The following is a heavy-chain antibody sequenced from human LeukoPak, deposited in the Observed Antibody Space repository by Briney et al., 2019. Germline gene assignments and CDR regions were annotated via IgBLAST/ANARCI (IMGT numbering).Heavy chain of an antibody. J-gene: IGHJ4*02. V-gene: IGHV3-23*01. CDR3: AKELYYDSSGYKLFDY. CDR1: GFTFSNYA. Sequence: PGGSLRLSCAASGFTFSNYAMSWVRQAPGKGLEWVSGLSGTGDITYYADSVKGRFTISRDNSKNTLYLQMNSLRAEDTAVYYCAKELYYDSSGYKLFDYWGQGTLVTVSS. D-gene: IGHD3-22*01. CDR2: LSGTGDIT.